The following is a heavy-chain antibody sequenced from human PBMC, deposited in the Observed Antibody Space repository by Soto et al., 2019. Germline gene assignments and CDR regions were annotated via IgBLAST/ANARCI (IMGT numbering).Heavy chain of an antibody. D-gene: IGHD3-10*01. J-gene: IGHJ3*01. CDR1: GLSFSSYS. CDR2: IDPTSSRI. Sequence: EAQLVESGGGLVQPGGSLRLSCVASGLSFSSYSVSWVRQAPGKGLEWISYIDPTSSRIYYADSVKGRFAISRDNAENSLYLQVYRLRDADTALYYCTRDLLSGDALEAFDVWCQGTIVTVSS. V-gene: IGHV3-48*02. CDR3: TRDLLSGDALEAFDV.